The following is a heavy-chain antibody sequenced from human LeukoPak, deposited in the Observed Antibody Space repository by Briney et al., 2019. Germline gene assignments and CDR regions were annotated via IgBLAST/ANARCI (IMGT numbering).Heavy chain of an antibody. D-gene: IGHD6-13*01. CDR3: TRDRGSSWYGYYYYYYMDV. CDR1: GFTFADYT. CDR2: IRSNAYGGTT. V-gene: IGHV3-49*04. J-gene: IGHJ6*03. Sequence: PGGSLRLSCIASGFTFADYTMSWVRQAPGKGLEWVAFIRSNAYGGTTEYAASVKGRFTISRDDSKSIAYLQMYSLKTEDTAVYYCTRDRGSSWYGYYYYYYMDVWGKGTTVTISS.